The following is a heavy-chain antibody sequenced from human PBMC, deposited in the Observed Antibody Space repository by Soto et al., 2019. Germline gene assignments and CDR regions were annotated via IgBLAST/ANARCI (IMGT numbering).Heavy chain of an antibody. Sequence: ASVKVSCQASGYTFTSYGIHWVRQAPGQGLEWMGWISAYNGNTNYAQKLQGRVTMTTDTSTSTAYMELRSLRSDDTAVYYCARVLRFLEWLLGFDPWGQGTLVTASS. CDR3: ARVLRFLEWLLGFDP. CDR2: ISAYNGNT. V-gene: IGHV1-18*04. CDR1: GYTFTSYG. D-gene: IGHD3-3*01. J-gene: IGHJ5*02.